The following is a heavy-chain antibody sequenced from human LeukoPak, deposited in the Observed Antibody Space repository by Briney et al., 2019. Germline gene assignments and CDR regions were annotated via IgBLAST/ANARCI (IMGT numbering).Heavy chain of an antibody. Sequence: SETLSLTCTVSGGSISSYYWSWIRQPPGKGLEWIGYIYYSGCTNYNPSLKSRVTISVDTSKNQFSLKLSSVTAADTAVYYCARDRGNWFDPWGQGTLVTVSS. CDR1: GGSISSYY. CDR3: ARDRGNWFDP. CDR2: IYYSGCT. V-gene: IGHV4-59*01. J-gene: IGHJ5*02.